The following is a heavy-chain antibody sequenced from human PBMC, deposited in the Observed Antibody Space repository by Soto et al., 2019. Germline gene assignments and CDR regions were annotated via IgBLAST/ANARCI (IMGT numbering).Heavy chain of an antibody. CDR3: ARLVRGDYNFDY. CDR1: GGSISSYY. J-gene: IGHJ4*02. V-gene: IGHV4-59*01. CDR2: IYYSGST. Sequence: SETLSLTCTVSGGSISSYYWSWIRQPPGKGLEWIGYIYYSGSTNYNPSLKSRVTISVDTSKNQFSLKLSSVTAADTAVYYCARLVRGDYNFDYWGQGTLVTVSS. D-gene: IGHD4-17*01.